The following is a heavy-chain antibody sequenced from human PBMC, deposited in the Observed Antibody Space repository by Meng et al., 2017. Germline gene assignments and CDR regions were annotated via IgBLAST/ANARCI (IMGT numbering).Heavy chain of an antibody. CDR1: GYTFTSNY. CDR2: INPSGGST. CDR3: ARSDTAMGSYYFDY. V-gene: IGHV1-46*01. D-gene: IGHD5-18*01. J-gene: IGHJ4*02. Sequence: GQLVQAGAEVKKSGASVMVFCKASGYTFTSNYMHWVRQAPGQGLGWMGIINPSGGSTSYAQKFQGRVTMTRDTSTSTVYMELSSLRSEDTAVYYCARSDTAMGSYYFDYWGQGTLVTVSS.